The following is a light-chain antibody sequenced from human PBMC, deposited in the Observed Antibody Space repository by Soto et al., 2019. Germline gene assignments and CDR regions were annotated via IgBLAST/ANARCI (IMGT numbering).Light chain of an antibody. CDR3: SSYTTSHTRV. CDR1: NSDIGAYNY. Sequence: QSALTQPASVSGSPGQSITISCTGSNSDIGAYNYVSWYQQHPGKAPRLIIFEVNDRPSGVSHRFSGSKSGNTASLTISGLQAEDEADYYCSSYTTSHTRVFGRGTKLTVL. CDR2: EVN. V-gene: IGLV2-14*01. J-gene: IGLJ3*02.